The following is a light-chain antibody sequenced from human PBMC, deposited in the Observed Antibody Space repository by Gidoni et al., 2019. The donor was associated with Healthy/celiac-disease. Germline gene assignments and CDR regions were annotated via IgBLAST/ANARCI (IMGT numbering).Light chain of an antibody. Sequence: QTVVTQEPSLTVSPGGTVTLTCASRTGAVTSGYYPNWFQQKPGQALRALIYSTSNKHPWTPARFSGSLLGGKAALTLSGVQPEDEAEYYCLLYYGGAWVFGGGTKLTVL. CDR1: TGAVTSGYY. CDR3: LLYYGGAWV. J-gene: IGLJ3*02. V-gene: IGLV7-43*01. CDR2: STS.